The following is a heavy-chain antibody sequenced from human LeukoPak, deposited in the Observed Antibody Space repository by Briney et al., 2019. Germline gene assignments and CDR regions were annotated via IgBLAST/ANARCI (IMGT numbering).Heavy chain of an antibody. V-gene: IGHV4-59*01. D-gene: IGHD6-13*01. CDR1: SGSISSYY. CDR3: ARQVYSSSWSYYFDY. CDR2: IHYSGST. Sequence: KPSETLSLTCAVSSGSISSYYWSWIRQPPGRGLEWIGSIHYSGSTSYNSSLKSRVTISVDTSKNQFSLKLSSVTPADTAVYYCARQVYSSSWSYYFDYWGQGILVTVSA. J-gene: IGHJ4*02.